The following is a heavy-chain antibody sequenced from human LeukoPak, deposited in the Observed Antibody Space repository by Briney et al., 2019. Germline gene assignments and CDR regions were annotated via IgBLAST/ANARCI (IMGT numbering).Heavy chain of an antibody. CDR2: ISGSGGST. D-gene: IGHD3-3*01. CDR3: AREYFYNTNFDF. V-gene: IGHV3-23*01. J-gene: IGHJ4*02. Sequence: GGSLRLSCAATGFTFSSYAMSWVRQAPGKGLEWVSGISGSGGSTYYADSVKGRFTISRDNAKNTLYLQMNSLRAEDTAVYYCAREYFYNTNFDFWGQGTLVTVSS. CDR1: GFTFSSYA.